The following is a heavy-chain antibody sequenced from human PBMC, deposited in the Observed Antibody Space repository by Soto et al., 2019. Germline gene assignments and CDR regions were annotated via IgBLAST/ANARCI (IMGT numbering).Heavy chain of an antibody. D-gene: IGHD2-21*02. V-gene: IGHV4-4*02. J-gene: IGHJ5*02. CDR2: VYHTGDT. Sequence: QVQLQESGPRLVKPSGSLSLTCGVSGGTVASSHWWSWVRQSPGGGLEWIGNVYHTGDTNLNPSLQSRVTISVHKSNNQFSLRLNSLTAADTAVYFCAREIVTAGGNNYFDPWGPGTLVTVSS. CDR3: AREIVTAGGNNYFDP. CDR1: GGTVASSHW.